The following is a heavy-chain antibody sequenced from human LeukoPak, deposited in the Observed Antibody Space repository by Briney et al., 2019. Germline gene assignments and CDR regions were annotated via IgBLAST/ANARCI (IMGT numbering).Heavy chain of an antibody. CDR3: AREGGRGDTTYYMDV. CDR1: GGSISSYY. V-gene: IGHV4-4*07. Sequence: PSETLSLTCTVSGGSISSYYWSWIRQPTGKGLEWIGRIYTSGSTNYNPSLKSRVTMSVDTSKNQFSLKLSSVTAADTAVYYCAREGGRGDTTYYMDVWGKGTTVTVSS. CDR2: IYTSGST. J-gene: IGHJ6*03. D-gene: IGHD1-1*01.